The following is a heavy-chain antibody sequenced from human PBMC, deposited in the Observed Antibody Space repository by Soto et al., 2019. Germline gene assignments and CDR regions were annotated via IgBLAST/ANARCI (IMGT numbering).Heavy chain of an antibody. CDR2: IYPGDSDT. D-gene: IGHD1-26*01. CDR1: GYGFIDYW. J-gene: IGHJ4*02. CDR3: ARGRMATRYRGNFDY. V-gene: IGHV5-51*01. Sequence: GESLKISCRGSGYGFIDYWITWVRQMPGKGLEWMGIIYPGDSDTRYSPSFQGQVTISVDKSISTAYLQWSSLKSSDTATYYCARGRMATRYRGNFDYWGQGTLVTVSS.